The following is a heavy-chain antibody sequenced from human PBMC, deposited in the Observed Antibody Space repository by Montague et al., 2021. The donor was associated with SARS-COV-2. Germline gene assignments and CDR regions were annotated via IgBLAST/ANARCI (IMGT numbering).Heavy chain of an antibody. D-gene: IGHD3-10*01. V-gene: IGHV3-30-3*01. CDR1: GLTFSSYA. CDR3: ARSGSGSYSSWFDP. J-gene: IGHJ5*02. CDR2: ISYDGSNK. Sequence: SLRLSCAASGLTFSSYAMHWVRQAPGKGLEWVAVISYDGSNKYYXDSVKGRFTISRDNSKNTLYLQMNSLRAEDTAVYYCARSGSGSYSSWFDPWGQGTLVTVSS.